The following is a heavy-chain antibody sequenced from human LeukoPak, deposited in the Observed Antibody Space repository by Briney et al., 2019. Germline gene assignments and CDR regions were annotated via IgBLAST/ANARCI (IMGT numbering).Heavy chain of an antibody. CDR1: GFTFSSYA. V-gene: IGHV3-30-3*01. CDR2: ISYDGSNK. CDR3: ARGVKRISENRWFWFDP. Sequence: GRSLRLSCAASGFTFSSYAMHWVRQAPGKGLEWVAVISYDGSNKYYADSVKGRFTISRDNSKNTLYLQMNSLRAEDTAVYYCARGVKRISENRWFWFDPWGQGTLVTVSS. J-gene: IGHJ5*02. D-gene: IGHD4-23*01.